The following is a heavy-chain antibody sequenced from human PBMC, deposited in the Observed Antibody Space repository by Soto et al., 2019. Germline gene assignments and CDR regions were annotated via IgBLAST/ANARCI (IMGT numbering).Heavy chain of an antibody. D-gene: IGHD6-25*01. CDR1: GYTFTSYD. CDR2: MNPNSGNT. V-gene: IGHV1-8*01. Sequence: QVQLVQSGAEVKKPGASVKVSCKASGYTFTSYDINWVRQATGQGLEGMGWMNPNSGNTGYAQKCQGRGTMTRKTSIRTAYMEVSSLRSEDTAVYYCARELYSSVRFDPWGQGTLVTVSS. J-gene: IGHJ5*02. CDR3: ARELYSSVRFDP.